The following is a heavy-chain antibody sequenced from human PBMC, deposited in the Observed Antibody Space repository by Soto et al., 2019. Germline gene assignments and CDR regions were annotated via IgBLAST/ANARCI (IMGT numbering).Heavy chain of an antibody. D-gene: IGHD4-17*01. CDR1: GFTFSSYA. CDR2: ISGGAGST. CDR3: AKDFLSSTVTTFDY. J-gene: IGHJ4*02. Sequence: EVQLLESGGGLVQPGGSLRLSCAASGFTFSSYAMSWVRQAPGKGLEWVSAISGGAGSTYYADSVKGRFTISRDNSKNTLFLQMNSLSAEDTAVYYCAKDFLSSTVTTFDYWRQGPLVTVSS. V-gene: IGHV3-23*01.